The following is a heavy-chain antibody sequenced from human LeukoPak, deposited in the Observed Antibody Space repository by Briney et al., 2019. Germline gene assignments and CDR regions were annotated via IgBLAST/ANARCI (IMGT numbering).Heavy chain of an antibody. CDR1: GFTFSSYN. CDR3: ARSAAGTYY. V-gene: IGHV3-21*01. J-gene: IGHJ4*02. D-gene: IGHD1-1*01. CDR2: ISSSSSDK. Sequence: PGGSLRLSCVASGFTFSSYNMNWVRRAPGKGLEWVSSISSSSSDKYYTDSVKGRFTISTDNAKNSLYLQMNSLRAEDTAVYYCARSAAGTYYWGQGTLVTVSS.